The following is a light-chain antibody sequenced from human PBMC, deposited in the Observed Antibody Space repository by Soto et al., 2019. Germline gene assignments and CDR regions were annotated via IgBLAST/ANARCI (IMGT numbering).Light chain of an antibody. Sequence: DIVMTQSPLSLPVTPGEPASISCRSSQSLLHSNGYNSVDWYLQKPGQSPQLLIYLGSNRASGVPDRFSGSGSGTDFTLNISRVEAEDVGVYYCMQALQTPFTFGPGTKVDIK. CDR2: LGS. J-gene: IGKJ3*01. CDR3: MQALQTPFT. V-gene: IGKV2-28*01. CDR1: QSLLHSNGYNS.